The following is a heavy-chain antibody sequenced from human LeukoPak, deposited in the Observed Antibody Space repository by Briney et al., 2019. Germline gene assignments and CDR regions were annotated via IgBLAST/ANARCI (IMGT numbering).Heavy chain of an antibody. Sequence: SQTLSLTCAVSGGSISSGGYSWSWIRQPPGQGLEWIGYIYHSGSTYYNPSLKSRVTISVDRSKNQFSLKLSSVTAADTAVYYCARAGTVAGGFDYWGQGTLVTVSS. CDR3: ARAGTVAGGFDY. CDR1: GGSISSGGYS. D-gene: IGHD4-23*01. J-gene: IGHJ4*02. CDR2: IYHSGST. V-gene: IGHV4-30-2*01.